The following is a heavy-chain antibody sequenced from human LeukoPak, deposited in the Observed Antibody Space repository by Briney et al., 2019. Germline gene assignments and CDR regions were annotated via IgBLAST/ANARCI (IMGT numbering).Heavy chain of an antibody. Sequence: ASVKVSCKASGYTFTGYYMHWVRQAPGQGLEWMGWINPNSGGTNYAQKFQGWVTMTRDTSISTAYMELSSLRSQDTAVYYCARGSTMVRGVSDYWGQGTLVTVSS. CDR1: GYTFTGYY. D-gene: IGHD3-10*01. V-gene: IGHV1-2*04. CDR2: INPNSGGT. J-gene: IGHJ4*02. CDR3: ARGSTMVRGVSDY.